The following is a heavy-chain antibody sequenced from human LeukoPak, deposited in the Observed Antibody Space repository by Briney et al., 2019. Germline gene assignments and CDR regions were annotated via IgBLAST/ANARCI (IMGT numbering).Heavy chain of an antibody. V-gene: IGHV3-21*01. D-gene: IGHD4-17*01. CDR2: ISSSSSYI. J-gene: IGHJ5*02. CDR3: ARDSAVTPPNWFDP. Sequence: PGRSLRLSCAASGFTFSRYGMHWVRQAPGKGLEWVSSISSSSSYIYYADSVKGRFTISRDNAKNSLYLQMNSLRAEDTAVYYCARDSAVTPPNWFDPWGQGTLVTVSS. CDR1: GFTFSRYG.